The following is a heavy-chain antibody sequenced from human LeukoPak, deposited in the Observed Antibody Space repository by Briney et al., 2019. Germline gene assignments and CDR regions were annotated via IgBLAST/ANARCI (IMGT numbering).Heavy chain of an antibody. D-gene: IGHD2-21*01. CDR1: GYNFTSYW. CDR3: ARASLAYCGGDCYLDP. J-gene: IGHJ5*02. V-gene: IGHV5-51*01. CDR2: IYPGDSDT. Sequence: GESLKISCKGSGYNFTSYWIGWVRQMPGKGLERMGIIYPGDSDTRYSPSFQGQVTISADMSISTAYLQWSSLKASDTAMYYCARASLAYCGGDCYLDPWGQGTLVTVSS.